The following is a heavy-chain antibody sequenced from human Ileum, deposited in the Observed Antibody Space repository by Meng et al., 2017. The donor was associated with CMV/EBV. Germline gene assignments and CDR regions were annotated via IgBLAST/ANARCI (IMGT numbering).Heavy chain of an antibody. V-gene: IGHV3-20*04. CDR2: INWNGDST. D-gene: IGHD6-13*01. CDR1: GFTFDDYG. Sequence: GGSLRLSCAGSGFTFDDYGMSWVRQAPGKGLEWVSGINWNGDSTGYADSVRGRFTISRDNAKNALYLQMNSLRAEDTAVYYCARDQVSSSWYPYYYYYGMDVWGQGTTVTVSS. CDR3: ARDQVSSSWYPYYYYYGMDV. J-gene: IGHJ6*02.